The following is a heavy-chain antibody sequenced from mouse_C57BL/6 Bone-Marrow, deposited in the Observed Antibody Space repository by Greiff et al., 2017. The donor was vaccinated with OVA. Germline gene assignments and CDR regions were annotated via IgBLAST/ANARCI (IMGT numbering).Heavy chain of an antibody. J-gene: IGHJ2*01. D-gene: IGHD2-3*01. CDR3: TTRGLLPFDY. Sequence: VQLKESGAELVRPGASVKLSCTASGFNIKDDYMHWVKQRPEQGLEWIGWIDPENGDTEYASKFQGKATITADTSSNTAYLQLSSLTSEDTAVYYCTTRGLLPFDYWGQGTTLTVSS. V-gene: IGHV14-4*01. CDR2: IDPENGDT. CDR1: GFNIKDDY.